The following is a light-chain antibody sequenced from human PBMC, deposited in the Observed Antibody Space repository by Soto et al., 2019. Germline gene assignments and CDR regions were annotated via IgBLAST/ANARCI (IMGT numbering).Light chain of an antibody. J-gene: IGKJ4*01. Sequence: EIVTTQPPATLSVSPGESATLSCRARQSVSSSLAWYQQKPEQAPTLLLYGASTRATGIPARFSGSGSGTEFKLTISSLQSEDFAVYYCQQYNNWPLTFGGGTKVDIK. CDR1: QSVSSS. CDR2: GAS. V-gene: IGKV3-15*01. CDR3: QQYNNWPLT.